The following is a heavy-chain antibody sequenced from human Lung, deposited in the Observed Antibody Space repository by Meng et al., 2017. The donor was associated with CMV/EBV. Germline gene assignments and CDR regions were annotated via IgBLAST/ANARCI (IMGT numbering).Heavy chain of an antibody. V-gene: IGHV4-31*03. CDR3: ARRVCSSSSCLPSIHGLAVDAFDV. Sequence: SXTXSLXCTVSGASIRSGGYHXSWMRQRPGEGLEWIAFIYYRGMTPYNPDLRSRVTISVDMSKNQFSLRLRSVAAADTAKYYCARRVCSSSSCLPSIHGLAVDAFDVGXPGTXVTVSS. CDR2: IYYRGMT. J-gene: IGHJ3*01. CDR1: GASIRSGGYH. D-gene: IGHD2-2*01.